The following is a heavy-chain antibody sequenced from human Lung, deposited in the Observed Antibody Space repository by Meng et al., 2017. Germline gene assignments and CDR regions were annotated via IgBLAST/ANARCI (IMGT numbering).Heavy chain of an antibody. D-gene: IGHD4-11*01. J-gene: IGHJ4*02. Sequence: QGQLQQGGAGLLKPSQTLSLTCVVSGVSFSDYYWSWIRQPPGKGLEWIGEINHSGSTNYNPSLESRATISVDTSQNNLSLKLSSVTAADSAVYYCARGPTTMAHDFDYWGQGTLVTVSS. CDR3: ARGPTTMAHDFDY. CDR1: GVSFSDYY. CDR2: INHSGST. V-gene: IGHV4-34*01.